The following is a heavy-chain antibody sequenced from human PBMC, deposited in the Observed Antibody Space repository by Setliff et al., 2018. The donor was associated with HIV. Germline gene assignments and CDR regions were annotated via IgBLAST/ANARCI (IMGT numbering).Heavy chain of an antibody. CDR1: GYTFNTYW. D-gene: IGHD3-10*01. V-gene: IGHV5-51*01. CDR2: VYPADSDT. Sequence: GESLKISCKSSGYTFNTYWIHWVRQMPGKGLEWMGIVYPADSDTRYSPSFQGQVNISVDKSINTAFLQWSSLKASDTAMYYCARGSGPDKGSWFDPWGQGTRVTAPQ. CDR3: ARGSGPDKGSWFDP. J-gene: IGHJ5*02.